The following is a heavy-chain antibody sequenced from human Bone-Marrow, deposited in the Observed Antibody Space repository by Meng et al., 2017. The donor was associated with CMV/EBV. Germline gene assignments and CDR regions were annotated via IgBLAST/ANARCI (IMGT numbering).Heavy chain of an antibody. V-gene: IGHV4-39*01. D-gene: IGHD4-11*01. CDR1: GDAISSNTYY. CDR3: LLRGVTTLDY. Sequence: SETLSLTCSVSGDAISSNTYYRGWVRQPPGKGLEWIGSVFHSGRSYYNPSLESRAIISVDTSKNQFSLKLNSVTAADTAVYYCLLRGVTTLDYWGQGTLVTVSS. J-gene: IGHJ4*02. CDR2: VFHSGRS.